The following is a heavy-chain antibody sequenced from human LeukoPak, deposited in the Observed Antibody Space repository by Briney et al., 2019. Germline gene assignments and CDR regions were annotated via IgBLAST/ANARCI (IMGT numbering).Heavy chain of an antibody. CDR1: GGSFRGYY. CDR3: ARERKATVTLTVPLSRPKRGGYMDV. D-gene: IGHD5-24*01. J-gene: IGHJ6*03. Sequence: SETLSLTCAVYGGSFRGYYWTWVRQSPGKGLECIGRIDDSGDTKYNPSLKSRVTISVDTSKNQFSLKLTSVTAADTAVYYCARERKATVTLTVPLSRPKRGGYMDVWGTGTTVAVSS. V-gene: IGHV4-34*01. CDR2: IDDSGDT.